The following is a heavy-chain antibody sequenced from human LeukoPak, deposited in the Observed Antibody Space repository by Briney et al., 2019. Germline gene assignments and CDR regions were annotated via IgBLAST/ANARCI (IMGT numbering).Heavy chain of an antibody. CDR3: ARSGYYDSSGYPFDY. CDR1: RGTFSIYA. J-gene: IGHJ4*02. D-gene: IGHD3-22*01. Sequence: SVKVSCKASRGTFSIYAISWVRPAPGQGLEWMGRIIPIFGIANYAQKFQGRVTITADKSTSTAYMELSSLRSEDTAVYYCARSGYYDSSGYPFDYWGQGTLVTVSS. CDR2: IIPIFGIA. V-gene: IGHV1-69*04.